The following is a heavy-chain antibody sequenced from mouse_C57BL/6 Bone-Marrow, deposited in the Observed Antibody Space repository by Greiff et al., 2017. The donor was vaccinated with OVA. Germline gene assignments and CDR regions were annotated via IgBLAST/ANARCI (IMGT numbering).Heavy chain of an antibody. J-gene: IGHJ3*01. Sequence: DVQLQESGGDLVKPGGSLKLSCAASGFTFSSYGMSWVRQTPDKRLEWVATISSGGSYTYYPDSVKGRFTISRDNAKNTLYLQMSSLKSEDTAMYYCARLGPWFAYWGQGTLVTVSA. CDR2: ISSGGSYT. V-gene: IGHV5-6*01. CDR1: GFTFSSYG. CDR3: ARLGPWFAY.